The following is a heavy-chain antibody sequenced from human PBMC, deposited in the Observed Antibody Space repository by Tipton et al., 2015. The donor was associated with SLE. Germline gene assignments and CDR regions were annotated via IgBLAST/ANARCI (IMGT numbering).Heavy chain of an antibody. CDR2: INHSGST. CDR1: GGSFSGYY. V-gene: IGHV4-34*01. J-gene: IGHJ5*02. Sequence: LRLSCAVYGGSFSGYYWSWIRQPPGKGLERIGEINHSGSTNYNPSLKSRVTISVDTSKNQFSLKLSSVTAADTAVYYCARGRRSSGTWGQGTLVTVSS. CDR3: ARGRRSSGT. D-gene: IGHD6-25*01.